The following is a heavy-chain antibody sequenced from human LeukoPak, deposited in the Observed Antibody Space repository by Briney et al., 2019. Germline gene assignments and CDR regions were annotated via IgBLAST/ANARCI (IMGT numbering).Heavy chain of an antibody. CDR2: IHSSGST. CDR1: GGSINTYY. CDR3: ARESYSSSYLFDF. D-gene: IGHD6-6*01. V-gene: IGHV4-4*07. J-gene: IGHJ4*02. Sequence: SETLSLTCSVSGGSINTYYWSCIRQPAGKGLEWIGRIHSSGSTHYNPSLKSRVTMSLDTSKNQFSLKLTSVTAADTAVYYCARESYSSSYLFDFWGQGTLVTVSS.